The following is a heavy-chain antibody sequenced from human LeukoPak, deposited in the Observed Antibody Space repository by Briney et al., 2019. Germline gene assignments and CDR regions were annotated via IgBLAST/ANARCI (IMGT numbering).Heavy chain of an antibody. CDR3: ARVLEYYYDSSGYYRLFDY. CDR2: IYASGNT. CDR1: GGSISSGGYY. Sequence: SETLSLTCTVSGGSISSGGYYWSWIRQPAGKGLEWIGRIYASGNTNSFKSRVTISVDTSKNQFFLKLSSVTAADTAVYYCARVLEYYYDSSGYYRLFDYWGQGTLVTVSS. V-gene: IGHV4-61*02. J-gene: IGHJ4*02. D-gene: IGHD3-22*01.